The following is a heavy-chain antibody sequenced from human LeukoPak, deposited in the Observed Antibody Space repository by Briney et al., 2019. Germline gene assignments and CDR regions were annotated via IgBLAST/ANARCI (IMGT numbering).Heavy chain of an antibody. D-gene: IGHD1-7*01. CDR3: ARVHGNWNFPPGFYFDY. V-gene: IGHV4-61*08. J-gene: IGHJ4*02. CDR1: GGSISSGGYY. Sequence: SETLSLTCTVSGGSISSGGYYWSWIRQPPGKGLEWIGYIYYSGSTNYNPSLKSRVTISVDTSKNQFSLKLSSVTAADTAVYYCARVHGNWNFPPGFYFDYWGQGTLVTVSS. CDR2: IYYSGST.